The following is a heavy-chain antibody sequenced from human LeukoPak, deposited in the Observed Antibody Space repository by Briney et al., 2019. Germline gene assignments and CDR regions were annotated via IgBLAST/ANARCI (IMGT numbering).Heavy chain of an antibody. V-gene: IGHV1-18*01. Sequence: ASVKVSCKASGYTFTSYGISWVRQAPGQGLEWMGWISAYNGNTNYAQKLQGRVTMTTDTSTNTAYMELRSLRSDDTAVYYCARDHQWLVKTPCGVYWGQGTLVTVSS. CDR2: ISAYNGNT. D-gene: IGHD6-19*01. CDR1: GYTFTSYG. J-gene: IGHJ4*02. CDR3: ARDHQWLVKTPCGVY.